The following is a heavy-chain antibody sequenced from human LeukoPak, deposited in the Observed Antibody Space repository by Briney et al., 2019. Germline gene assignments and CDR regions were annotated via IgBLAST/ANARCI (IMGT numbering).Heavy chain of an antibody. CDR3: ARDRIWSDAGHDPFDI. J-gene: IGHJ3*02. CDR1: CASISSYY. D-gene: IGHD1-1*01. CDR2: IYTSSNT. V-gene: IGHV4-4*07. Sequence: SPTLSPTWTVSCASISSYYRSWIRHPAGKGLEWIACIYTSSNTNYNPSFKSRATISTDRSKNQFSLNLHSVTAADTAVYYCARDRIWSDAGHDPFDIWGQGTMVTVSS.